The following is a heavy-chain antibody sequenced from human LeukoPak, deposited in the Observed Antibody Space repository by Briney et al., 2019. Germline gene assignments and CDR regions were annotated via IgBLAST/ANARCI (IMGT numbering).Heavy chain of an antibody. CDR1: GYTFTGYY. Sequence: ASVKVSCKASGYTFTGYYMHWVRQAPGQGLEWMGWINPNSGGTNYAQKFQGRVTMTRDTSISTAYMELSRLRSDDTAVYYCARGGQSRYGGSSVPFDPWGQGTLVTVSS. V-gene: IGHV1-2*02. CDR2: INPNSGGT. J-gene: IGHJ5*02. D-gene: IGHD1-26*01. CDR3: ARGGQSRYGGSSVPFDP.